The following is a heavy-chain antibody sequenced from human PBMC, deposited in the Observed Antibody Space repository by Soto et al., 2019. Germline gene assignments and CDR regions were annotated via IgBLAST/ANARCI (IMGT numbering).Heavy chain of an antibody. CDR3: VRDGAATGSVYLDY. CDR1: GGSISSGDYY. CDR2: IYYSGST. Sequence: SETLSLTCTVSGGSISSGDYYWSWIRQPPGKGLEWIGYIYYSGSTNYNSSLKSRVTMSIDTSKNQFSLRLTSVTAADTAVYYCVRDGAATGSVYLDYWGQGTLVTVSS. D-gene: IGHD6-13*01. V-gene: IGHV4-30-4*02. J-gene: IGHJ4*02.